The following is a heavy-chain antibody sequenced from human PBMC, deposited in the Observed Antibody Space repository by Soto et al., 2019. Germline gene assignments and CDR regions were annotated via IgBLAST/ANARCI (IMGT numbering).Heavy chain of an antibody. Sequence: LSLTCTVSGGSISSGGYYWSWIRQHPGKGLEWIGYIYYSGSTYYNPSLKSRVTISVDTSKNQFSLKLSSVTAADTAVYYCARDQGATAYYAFDIWGQGTMVTVSS. CDR3: ARDQGATAYYAFDI. D-gene: IGHD1-26*01. CDR2: IYYSGST. J-gene: IGHJ3*02. CDR1: GGSISSGGYY. V-gene: IGHV4-31*03.